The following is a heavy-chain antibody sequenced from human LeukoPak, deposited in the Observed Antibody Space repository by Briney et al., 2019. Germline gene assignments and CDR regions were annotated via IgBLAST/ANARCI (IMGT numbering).Heavy chain of an antibody. Sequence: SETLSLTCTVSGGSTSSYYWSWIRQPPGKGLEWIGYIYYSGSTNYNPSLKSRVTISVDTSKNQFSLKLSSVTAADTAVYYCARGGYSYGYGTAVDYWGQGTLVTVSS. V-gene: IGHV4-59*08. J-gene: IGHJ4*02. CDR3: ARGGYSYGYGTAVDY. D-gene: IGHD5-18*01. CDR2: IYYSGST. CDR1: GGSTSSYY.